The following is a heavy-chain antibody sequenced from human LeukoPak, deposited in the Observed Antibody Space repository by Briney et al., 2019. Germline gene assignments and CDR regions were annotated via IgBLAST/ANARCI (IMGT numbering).Heavy chain of an antibody. CDR1: GFTFSSYS. Sequence: GGSLRLSCAASGFTFSSYSMNWVRQAPGKGLGWVSYISSSSSTIYYADSVKGRFTISRDNAKNSLYLQMNSLRAEDTAVYYCERDMAARPDYWGQGTLVTVSS. V-gene: IGHV3-48*04. J-gene: IGHJ4*02. CDR2: ISSSSSTI. CDR3: ERDMAARPDY. D-gene: IGHD6-6*01.